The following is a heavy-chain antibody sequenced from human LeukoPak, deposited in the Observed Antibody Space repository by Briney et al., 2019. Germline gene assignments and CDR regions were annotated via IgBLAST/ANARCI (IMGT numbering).Heavy chain of an antibody. CDR1: GGSFSGYY. D-gene: IGHD3-3*01. CDR2: INHSGST. Sequence: SETLSLTCAVYGGSFSGYYWSWIRQPPGKGLEWIGEINHSGSTNYNPSLKSRVTISVDTSKNQFSLKLSSVTAADTAVYYCARAPLITIFGVVIIYAFDPWGQGTLVTVSS. J-gene: IGHJ5*02. V-gene: IGHV4-34*01. CDR3: ARAPLITIFGVVIIYAFDP.